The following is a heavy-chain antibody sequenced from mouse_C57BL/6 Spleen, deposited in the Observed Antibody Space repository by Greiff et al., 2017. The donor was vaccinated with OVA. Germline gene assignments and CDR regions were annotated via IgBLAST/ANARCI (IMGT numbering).Heavy chain of an antibody. V-gene: IGHV1-80*01. D-gene: IGHD1-1*01. J-gene: IGHJ4*01. CDR2: IYPGDGDT. CDR1: GYAFSSYW. Sequence: VQLQQSGAELVKPGASVKISCKASGYAFSSYWMNWVKQRPGKGLEWIGQIYPGDGDTNYNGKLKGKATLTADKSSSTAYMQLSSLTSEDSAVYFCARSDYYGSSYDAMDYWGQGTSVTVSS. CDR3: ARSDYYGSSYDAMDY.